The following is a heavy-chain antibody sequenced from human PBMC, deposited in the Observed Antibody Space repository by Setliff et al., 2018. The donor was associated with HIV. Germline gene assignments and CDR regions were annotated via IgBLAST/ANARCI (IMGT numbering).Heavy chain of an antibody. V-gene: IGHV1-2*04. CDR3: AREYDVLSGSYISAFDI. J-gene: IGHJ3*02. D-gene: IGHD3-3*01. CDR2: INPSNGAT. Sequence: ASVKVSCKASGYTFTDYFIHWVRQAPGQGLEWEGRINPSNGATDFGQKFQSWITMTRDTSSRTAYLEVNRLTSDDTAVYYCAREYDVLSGSYISAFDIWGQGTMVTVSS. CDR1: GYTFTDYF.